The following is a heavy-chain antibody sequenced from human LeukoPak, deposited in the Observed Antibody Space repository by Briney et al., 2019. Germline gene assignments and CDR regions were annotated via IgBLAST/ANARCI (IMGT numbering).Heavy chain of an antibody. CDR1: GFTFTTYA. D-gene: IGHD3-22*01. CDR3: AKGSPLTYYYDSSGYYPLYYFDY. Sequence: GGSLRLSCGASGFTFTTYAMTWVRQAPGKGLEWVSSITGSGGSTYYGDSVKGRFTISRDNSKNTLYLQMNSLRAEDTAVYYCAKGSPLTYYYDSSGYYPLYYFDYWGQGTLVTVSS. V-gene: IGHV3-23*01. J-gene: IGHJ4*02. CDR2: ITGSGGST.